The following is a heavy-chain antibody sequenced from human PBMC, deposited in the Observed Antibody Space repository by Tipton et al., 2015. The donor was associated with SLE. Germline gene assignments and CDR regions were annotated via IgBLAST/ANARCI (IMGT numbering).Heavy chain of an antibody. V-gene: IGHV4-39*01. J-gene: IGHJ3*02. Sequence: TLSLTCTVSGDSISTDPYYWAWVRQPPGKGLEWIGSVHYTETTSYSPSLESRVTISIDTSKNQFSLTLTSVTAADTAVYYCARHGRPMGSSWSADAFDIWGQGTMVIVSS. CDR1: GDSISTDPYY. CDR2: VHYTETT. CDR3: ARHGRPMGSSWSADAFDI. D-gene: IGHD6-13*01.